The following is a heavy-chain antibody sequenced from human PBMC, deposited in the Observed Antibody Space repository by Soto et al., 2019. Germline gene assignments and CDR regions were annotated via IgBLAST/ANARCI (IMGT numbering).Heavy chain of an antibody. Sequence: GGSLRLSCAASGFTFSSYEMNWVRQAPGKGLEWVSYISSSGSTIYYADSVKGRFTISRDNAKNSLYLQMNSLRAEDTAVYYCARGPAAAYCGGDCSSWYFDLWGHGTLVTVSS. D-gene: IGHD2-21*01. V-gene: IGHV3-48*03. J-gene: IGHJ2*01. CDR2: ISSSGSTI. CDR1: GFTFSSYE. CDR3: ARGPAAAYCGGDCSSWYFDL.